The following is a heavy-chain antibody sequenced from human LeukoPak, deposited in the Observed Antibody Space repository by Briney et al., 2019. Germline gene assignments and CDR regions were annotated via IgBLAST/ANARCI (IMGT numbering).Heavy chain of an antibody. D-gene: IGHD6-19*01. Sequence: GGSLRLSCAASGFTFSSYWMSWVRQAPGKGLEWVANIKQDGSEKYYVDSVKSRFTISRDNAKNSLYLQMNSLRAEDTAVYYCARDLISGGWYRRSNFDYWGQGTLVTVSS. CDR2: IKQDGSEK. V-gene: IGHV3-7*01. CDR3: ARDLISGGWYRRSNFDY. J-gene: IGHJ4*02. CDR1: GFTFSSYW.